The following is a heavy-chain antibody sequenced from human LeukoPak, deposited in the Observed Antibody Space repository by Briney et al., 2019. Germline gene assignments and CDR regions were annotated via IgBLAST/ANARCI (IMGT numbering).Heavy chain of an antibody. V-gene: IGHV1-2*02. Sequence: ASVKVSCKASGYTFTGYYLHWVRQAPGQGPEWVGWINTDSGGASYAPKFHGRVSMTRDTAISTVYVELSRLTCDDTAVYYCARDSAWAYDYWGQGTLVTVSS. D-gene: IGHD7-27*01. CDR2: INTDSGGA. CDR3: ARDSAWAYDY. J-gene: IGHJ4*02. CDR1: GYTFTGYY.